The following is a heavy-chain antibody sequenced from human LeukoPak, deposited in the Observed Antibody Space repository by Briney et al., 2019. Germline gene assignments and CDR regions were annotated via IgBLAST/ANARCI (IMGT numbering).Heavy chain of an antibody. Sequence: SETLSLTCTVSGASISTSGYYWTWIRQPPGKGLEWIGYIYHTGNTYYNPSLKSRVTISVDRSKNHFSLNLSSVTAADTAMYYCASSLGYCSSTSCYTRSNYWGQGTLVTVSS. CDR1: GASISTSGYY. J-gene: IGHJ4*02. CDR2: IYHTGNT. V-gene: IGHV4-30-2*01. D-gene: IGHD2-2*02. CDR3: ASSLGYCSSTSCYTRSNY.